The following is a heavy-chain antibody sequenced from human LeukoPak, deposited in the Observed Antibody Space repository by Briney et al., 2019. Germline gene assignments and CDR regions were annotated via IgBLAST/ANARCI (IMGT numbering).Heavy chain of an antibody. CDR1: GYTLTELS. D-gene: IGHD1-7*01. Sequence: ASVKVSCKVSGYTLTELSMHWVRQAPGKGLEWMGGFDPEDGETIYAQKFQGRVTMTEDTSTDTAYMELSSLRSEDTAVYYCARGSGSAYNWNYADAFDIWGQGTMVTVSS. V-gene: IGHV1-24*01. CDR3: ARGSGSAYNWNYADAFDI. CDR2: FDPEDGET. J-gene: IGHJ3*02.